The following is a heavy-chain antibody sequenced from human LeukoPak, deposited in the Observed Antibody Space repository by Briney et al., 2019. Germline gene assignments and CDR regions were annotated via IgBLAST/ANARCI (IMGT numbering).Heavy chain of an antibody. CDR3: AKDESRRIAAAGTGYFQH. D-gene: IGHD6-13*01. Sequence: GGSLRLSCAASGFTFSSYSMNWVRQAPGKGLEWVSFIRSSSSDIYYADSVKGRFTISRDNSKNTLYLQMNSLRAEDTAVYYCAKDESRRIAAAGTGYFQHWGQGTLVTVSS. CDR2: IRSSSSDI. CDR1: GFTFSSYS. V-gene: IGHV3-21*01. J-gene: IGHJ1*01.